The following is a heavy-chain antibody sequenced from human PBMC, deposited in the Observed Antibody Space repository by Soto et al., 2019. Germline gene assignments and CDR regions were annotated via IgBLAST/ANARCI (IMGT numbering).Heavy chain of an antibody. Sequence: SETLSLTCTVSGGSISSGGYYWSWIRQHPGKGLEWIGYIYYSGSTYYNPSLKSRVTISVDTSKNQFSLKLSSVTAADTAVYYCARELLLWFGESNVYYFDYWGQGTLVTVSS. CDR2: IYYSGST. CDR3: ARELLLWFGESNVYYFDY. D-gene: IGHD3-10*01. CDR1: GGSISSGGYY. V-gene: IGHV4-31*03. J-gene: IGHJ4*02.